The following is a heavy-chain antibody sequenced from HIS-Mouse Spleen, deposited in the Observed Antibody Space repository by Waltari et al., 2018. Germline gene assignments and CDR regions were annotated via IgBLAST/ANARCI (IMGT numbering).Heavy chain of an antibody. CDR1: GGSISSRSYY. D-gene: IGHD6-13*01. CDR3: AREIPYSSSWYDWYFDL. Sequence: QLQLQESGPGLVKPSETLSRTCTVSGGSISSRSYYWAWIRQPPGKGLGWIGSIYYGGSTYYNPSLKSRVTISVDTSKNHFSLKLSSVTAADTAVYYCAREIPYSSSWYDWYFDLWGRGTLVTVSS. CDR2: IYYGGST. V-gene: IGHV4-39*07. J-gene: IGHJ2*01.